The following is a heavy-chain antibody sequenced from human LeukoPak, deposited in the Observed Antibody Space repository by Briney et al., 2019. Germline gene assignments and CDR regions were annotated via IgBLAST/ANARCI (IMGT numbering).Heavy chain of an antibody. CDR2: ISVSGNT. D-gene: IGHD2-21*01. CDR3: AKAPVTTCSGAYCYPFDY. V-gene: IGHV3-23*01. J-gene: IGHJ4*02. Sequence: GGSLRLSCAASGFTLSSYAMSWVRQAPGKGLEWVSAISVSGNTYHADSVKGRFTISRDSSRNTLYLQMNRLRAEDAAVYYCAKAPVTTCSGAYCYPFDYWGQGTLVTVSS. CDR1: GFTLSSYA.